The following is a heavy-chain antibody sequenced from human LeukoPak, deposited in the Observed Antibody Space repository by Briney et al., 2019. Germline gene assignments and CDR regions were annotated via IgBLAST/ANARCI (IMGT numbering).Heavy chain of an antibody. CDR1: GYIFTNYW. V-gene: IGHV5-51*01. J-gene: IGHJ4*02. D-gene: IGHD5-18*01. Sequence: GESLKISCNGSGYIFTNYWIGWVRQMPGKGLEWMGIINPVDSDTRYSPSFQGQVTISADKSISTAYPQWSSLKASDTAMYFCARGEGGYNYGFWGQGTLVTVSS. CDR2: INPVDSDT. CDR3: ARGEGGYNYGF.